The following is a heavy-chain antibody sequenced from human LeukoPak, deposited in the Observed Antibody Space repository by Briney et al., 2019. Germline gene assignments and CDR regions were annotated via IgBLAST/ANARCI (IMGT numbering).Heavy chain of an antibody. CDR3: ARHLNVLRFLEWSPYYGMDV. D-gene: IGHD3-3*01. Sequence: SETLSLTCSVSGVSISSYYWGWIRQPPGKGLEWIGYIYYSGSTYYDPSLKSRVTISVNTSKNQFSLKLSSVTAAHTAVYYCARHLNVLRFLEWSPYYGMDVWGQGTTVTVSS. J-gene: IGHJ6*02. V-gene: IGHV4-59*08. CDR2: IYYSGST. CDR1: GVSISSYY.